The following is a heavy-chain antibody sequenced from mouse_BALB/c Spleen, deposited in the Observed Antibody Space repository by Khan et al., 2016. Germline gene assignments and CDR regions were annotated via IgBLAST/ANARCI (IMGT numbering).Heavy chain of an antibody. Sequence: QVQLQQSGPELVKPRASVRISCKASGYTFTSYYIHWVKQRPGQGLEWIGWIYPGNVNTKYNEKFKGKATLTADKSSSTAYMQLSSLTSEDSAVYFCARNYDYDDYAMDYWGQGTSVTVSS. D-gene: IGHD2-4*01. CDR3: ARNYDYDDYAMDY. CDR2: IYPGNVNT. CDR1: GYTFTSYY. V-gene: IGHV1S56*01. J-gene: IGHJ4*01.